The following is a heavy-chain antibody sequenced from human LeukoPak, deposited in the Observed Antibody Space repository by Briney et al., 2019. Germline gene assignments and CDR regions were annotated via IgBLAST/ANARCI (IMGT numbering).Heavy chain of an antibody. Sequence: GGSLRLSCAASGSNFSSYSMNWVRQAPGKGLEWVSCISSRSRYIYYTDSEKGRFTISRDNAKNSLSLQMNSLRAEDTAVYYCARDLKYYDSSGFDYWGQGSLVTVSS. CDR3: ARDLKYYDSSGFDY. J-gene: IGHJ4*02. CDR1: GSNFSSYS. CDR2: ISSRSRYI. V-gene: IGHV3-21*01. D-gene: IGHD3-22*01.